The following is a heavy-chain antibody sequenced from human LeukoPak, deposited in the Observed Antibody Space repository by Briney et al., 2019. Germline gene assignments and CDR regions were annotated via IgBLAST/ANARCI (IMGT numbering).Heavy chain of an antibody. Sequence: PSETLSLTCTVSGGSISSTSYDWGWIRQAPGKGLEWLASIYYSGATYYNPSLKSRLTVSGDTSNNRFSLELTSVTAADMAVYYCARQGLQQLLPGSNFWGQGTLVTVSS. J-gene: IGHJ4*02. V-gene: IGHV4-39*01. CDR3: ARQGLQQLLPGSNF. D-gene: IGHD6-13*01. CDR2: IYYSGAT. CDR1: GGSISSTSYD.